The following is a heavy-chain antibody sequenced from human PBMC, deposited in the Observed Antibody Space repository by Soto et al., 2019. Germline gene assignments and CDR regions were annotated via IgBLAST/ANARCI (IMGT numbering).Heavy chain of an antibody. CDR3: ARSRWLVDAFDI. Sequence: PGGSLRLSCAASGFTFSIYWMSWVRQAPGKGLEWVANIKQDGSEKYYVDSVKGRFTISRDNAKNSLYLQMNSLRAEDTAVYYCARSRWLVDAFDIWGQGTMVTVSS. J-gene: IGHJ3*02. V-gene: IGHV3-7*01. CDR1: GFTFSIYW. D-gene: IGHD6-19*01. CDR2: IKQDGSEK.